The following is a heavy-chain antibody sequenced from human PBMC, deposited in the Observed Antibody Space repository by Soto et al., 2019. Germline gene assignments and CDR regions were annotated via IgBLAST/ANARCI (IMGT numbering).Heavy chain of an antibody. V-gene: IGHV5-10-1*01. Sequence: GESLKISCKGYGYSFAGYWITWVRQKPGKGLEWMGRIDPSDSQTYYSPSFRGHVTISATKSITTVFLQWSSLRASDTAMYYCARQIYDSDTGPNFQYYFDSWGQGTPVTVSS. CDR2: IDPSDSQT. CDR3: ARQIYDSDTGPNFQYYFDS. D-gene: IGHD3-22*01. CDR1: GYSFAGYW. J-gene: IGHJ4*02.